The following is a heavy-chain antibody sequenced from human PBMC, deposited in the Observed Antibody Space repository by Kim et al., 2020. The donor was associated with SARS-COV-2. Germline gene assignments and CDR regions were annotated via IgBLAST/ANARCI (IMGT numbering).Heavy chain of an antibody. V-gene: IGHV4-34*01. Sequence: SETLSLTCAVYGGSFSGYYWSWIRQPPGKGLEWIGEINHSGSTNYNPSLKSRVTISVDTSKNQFSLKLSYVTAADTAVYYCASSYDILTGYYLYYFDYWGQGTLVTVSS. CDR3: ASSYDILTGYYLYYFDY. CDR2: INHSGST. J-gene: IGHJ4*02. CDR1: GGSFSGYY. D-gene: IGHD3-9*01.